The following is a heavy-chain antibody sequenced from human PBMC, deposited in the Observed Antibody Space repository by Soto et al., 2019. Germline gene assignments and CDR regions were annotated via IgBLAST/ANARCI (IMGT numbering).Heavy chain of an antibody. CDR2: ISAYNGNT. V-gene: IGHV1-18*01. D-gene: IGHD5-18*01. CDR1: GYTFTSYG. J-gene: IGHJ4*02. Sequence: ASVKVSCKASGYTFTSYGISWVRQAPGQGLEWMGWISAYNGNTNYAQKLQGRVTMTTDTSTSTAYMELRSLRSDDTAVYYCARGGYSYGKYPKAFDYWGQGPLVTVSS. CDR3: ARGGYSYGKYPKAFDY.